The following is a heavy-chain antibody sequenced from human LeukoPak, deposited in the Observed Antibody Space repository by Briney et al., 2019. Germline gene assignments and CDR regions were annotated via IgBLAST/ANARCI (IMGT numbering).Heavy chain of an antibody. CDR1: EFTFSHYW. D-gene: IGHD5-12*01. CDR2: LNQDGSEE. V-gene: IGHV3-7*01. Sequence: PGGSLRLSCAASEFTFSHYWTTGVRKPPGKGLGWGPQLNQDGSEEYYMDSVKARFTISRDNAKNSVFLQMNSLRAEDTAVYYCVRDGGVSGYDLLDYWGQGTLVTVSS. CDR3: VRDGGVSGYDLLDY. J-gene: IGHJ4*02.